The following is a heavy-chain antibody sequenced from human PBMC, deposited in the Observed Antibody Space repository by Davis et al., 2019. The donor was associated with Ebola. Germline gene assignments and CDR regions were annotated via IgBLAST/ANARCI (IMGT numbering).Heavy chain of an antibody. CDR2: ISYDGSNK. Sequence: PGGSLRLSCAASGFTFSSYWMHWVRQAPGKGLEWVAVISYDGSNKYYADSVKGRFTISRDNSKNTLYLQMNSLRAEDTAVYYCAKVIYCSSTSCYLPDYWGQGTLVTVSS. D-gene: IGHD2-2*01. CDR1: GFTFSSYW. J-gene: IGHJ4*02. V-gene: IGHV3-30*18. CDR3: AKVIYCSSTSCYLPDY.